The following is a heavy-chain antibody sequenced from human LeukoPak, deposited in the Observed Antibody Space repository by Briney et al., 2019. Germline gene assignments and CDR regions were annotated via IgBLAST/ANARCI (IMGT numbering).Heavy chain of an antibody. V-gene: IGHV3-33*06. CDR2: IWYDGSNK. J-gene: IGHJ4*02. D-gene: IGHD5-18*01. CDR1: GFTFSSYG. Sequence: GGSLRLSCAASGFTFSSYGMHWVRQAPGKGLEWVAVIWYDGSNKYYADSVKGRFTISRDNSKNTLYLQMNSLRAEDTAVYYCAKWGYTYGYSFDYWGQGTPVTVSS. CDR3: AKWGYTYGYSFDY.